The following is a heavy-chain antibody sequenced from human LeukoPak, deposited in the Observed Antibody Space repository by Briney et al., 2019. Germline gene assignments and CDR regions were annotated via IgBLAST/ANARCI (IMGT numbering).Heavy chain of an antibody. CDR3: ARERRGNSSSWYRNFDY. D-gene: IGHD6-13*01. Sequence: SEILSLTCTVSGGSISSSSYYWGWIRQPPGKGLEWIGSIYYSGSTYYNPSLKSRVTISVDTSKNQFSLKLSSVTAADTAVYYCARERRGNSSSWYRNFDYWGQGTLVTVSS. CDR2: IYYSGST. CDR1: GGSISSSSYY. J-gene: IGHJ4*02. V-gene: IGHV4-39*07.